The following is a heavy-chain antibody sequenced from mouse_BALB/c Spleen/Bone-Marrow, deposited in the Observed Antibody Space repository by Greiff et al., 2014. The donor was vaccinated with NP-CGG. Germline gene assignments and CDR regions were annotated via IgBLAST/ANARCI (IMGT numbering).Heavy chain of an antibody. D-gene: IGHD2-12*01. J-gene: IGHJ3*01. CDR1: GYTFTIYW. Sequence: QVQLQQSGAELAKPGASVKMSCKASGYTFTIYWMHWVKQRPGQGLEWIGYINPSTGYTEYNQKFKDKATLTADKSSSTAYMQLSSLTSEDSTVYYCARYGGRSYDEFAYWGQGTLVTVSA. V-gene: IGHV1-7*01. CDR3: ARYGGRSYDEFAY. CDR2: INPSTGYT.